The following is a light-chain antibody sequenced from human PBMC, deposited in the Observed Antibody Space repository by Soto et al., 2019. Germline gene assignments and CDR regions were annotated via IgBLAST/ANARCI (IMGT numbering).Light chain of an antibody. CDR2: DVS. CDR3: GSYAGTTV. Sequence: QSALTQPPSASGSPGQSVTISCTGTSSDVGGYNYVSWYQQHPGKAPKLMIYDVSKRPSGVPDRFSGSKSGNTASLTVSGLQAEDEADYYCGSYAGTTVFGGGTKLTVL. J-gene: IGLJ3*02. V-gene: IGLV2-8*01. CDR1: SSDVGGYNY.